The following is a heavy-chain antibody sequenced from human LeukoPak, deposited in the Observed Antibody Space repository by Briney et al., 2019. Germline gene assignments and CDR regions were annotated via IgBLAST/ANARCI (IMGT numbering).Heavy chain of an antibody. Sequence: GGSLRLSCAASGFTVSSNYMSWVRQAPGKGLEWVSAISGSGGSTYYADSVKGRFTISRDNSKNTLYLQMNSLRAEDTAVYYCAKDGGIAARNAFDIWGQGTMVTVSS. J-gene: IGHJ3*02. D-gene: IGHD6-6*01. CDR2: ISGSGGST. CDR1: GFTVSSNY. V-gene: IGHV3-23*01. CDR3: AKDGGIAARNAFDI.